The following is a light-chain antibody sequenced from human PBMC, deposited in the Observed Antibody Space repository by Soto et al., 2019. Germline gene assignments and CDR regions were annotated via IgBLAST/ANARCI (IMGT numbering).Light chain of an antibody. V-gene: IGLV8-61*01. CDR3: VLYMGSGISI. J-gene: IGLJ1*01. CDR1: SGSVSTSYF. Sequence: QTVVTQEPSFSVSPGGTVTLTCGLSSGSVSTSYFPSWYQQTPGQAPRTLIYSTNTRSSGIPDRFSGSILGKKAALTITGAQADDESDYYCVLYMGSGISIFGTGAKV. CDR2: STN.